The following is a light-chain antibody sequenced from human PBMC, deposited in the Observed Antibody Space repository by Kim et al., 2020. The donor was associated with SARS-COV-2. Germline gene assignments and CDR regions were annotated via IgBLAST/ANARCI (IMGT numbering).Light chain of an antibody. CDR3: MQGTHWRGT. V-gene: IGKV2-30*02. J-gene: IGKJ1*01. CDR2: IVS. Sequence: SISCSSSLGVEHSDGYTFLNWFQQRPGQSPRRLIYIVSNRGSRVPDRYSVSRLGADFTRKISRVEADDVGIYYCMQGTHWRGTFGQGTKVDIK. CDR1: LGVEHSDGYTF.